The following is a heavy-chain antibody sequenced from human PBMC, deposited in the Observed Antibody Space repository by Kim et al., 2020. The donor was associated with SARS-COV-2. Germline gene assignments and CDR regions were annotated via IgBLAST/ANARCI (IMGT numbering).Heavy chain of an antibody. V-gene: IGHV3-23*01. Sequence: GGSLRLSCAASGFTFSSYAMSWVRQAPGKGLEWVSAISGSGGNTYYADSVKGRFTISRDNSKNTLYLQMNSLRAEDTAVYYCAKDRGLQQWMVSRYYYGRNVGGEGNAVAVSS. CDR3: AKDRGLQQWMVSRYYYGRNV. J-gene: IGHJ6*01. D-gene: IGHD6-19*01. CDR1: GFTFSSYA. CDR2: ISGSGGNT.